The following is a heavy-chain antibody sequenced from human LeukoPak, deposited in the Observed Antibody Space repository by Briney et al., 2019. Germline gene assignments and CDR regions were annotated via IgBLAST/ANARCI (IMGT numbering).Heavy chain of an antibody. CDR1: GGSINSDY. CDR3: ARRLWSGPFDY. D-gene: IGHD3-3*01. V-gene: IGHV4-4*09. Sequence: PSETLSLTCTVSGGSINSDYWSWIRRPPGKGLEWIGFIYSSGSPTYNPSLESRVTISVDTSKNQFSLKLTSVTATDSAVYYCARRLWSGPFDYWGQGTLVTVFS. J-gene: IGHJ4*02. CDR2: IYSSGSP.